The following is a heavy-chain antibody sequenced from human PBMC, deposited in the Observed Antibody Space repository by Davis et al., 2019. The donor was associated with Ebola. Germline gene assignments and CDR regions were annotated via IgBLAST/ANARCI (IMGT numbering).Heavy chain of an antibody. Sequence: SWVRQAPGKGLEWVGYIFHSGSTYYNPSLKSRLSMSVDRSKNQFSLSLSSVTAANTAVYYCARVGTMEDAFDMWGQGTMVTVSS. J-gene: IGHJ3*02. CDR2: IFHSGST. CDR3: ARVGTMEDAFDM. V-gene: IGHV4-30-2*01. D-gene: IGHD4/OR15-4a*01.